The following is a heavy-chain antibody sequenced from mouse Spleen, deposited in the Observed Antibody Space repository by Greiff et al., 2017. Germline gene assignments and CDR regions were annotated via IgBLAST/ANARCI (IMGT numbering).Heavy chain of an antibody. J-gene: IGHJ1*01. CDR3: AKSDGNYPWYFDV. Sequence: QVQLQQSGPGLVQPSQSLSITCTVSGFSLTSYGVHWVRQSPGKGLEWLGVIWRGGSTDYNAAFMSRLSITKDNSKSQVFFKMNSLQADDTAIYYCAKSDGNYPWYFDVWGAGTTVTVSS. CDR1: GFSLTSYG. D-gene: IGHD2-1*01. V-gene: IGHV2-5*01. CDR2: IWRGGST.